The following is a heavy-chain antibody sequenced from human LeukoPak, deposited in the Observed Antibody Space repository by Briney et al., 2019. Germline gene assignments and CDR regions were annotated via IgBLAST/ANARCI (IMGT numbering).Heavy chain of an antibody. CDR3: ARESEWFPGLRSAFDI. V-gene: IGHV3-30*04. J-gene: IGHJ3*02. CDR1: GFTFSSYA. Sequence: PGGSLRLSCAASGFTFSSYAMHWVRQAPGKGLEWVAVISYDGNNKYYADSVKGRFTISRDNSKNTLYLQMNSLRAEDTAVYYCARESEWFPGLRSAFDIWGQGTMVTVSS. D-gene: IGHD3-3*01. CDR2: ISYDGNNK.